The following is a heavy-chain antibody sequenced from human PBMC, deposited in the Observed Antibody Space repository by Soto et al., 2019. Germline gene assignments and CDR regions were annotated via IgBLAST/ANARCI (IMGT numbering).Heavy chain of an antibody. Sequence: SETLSLTCTVSGGSISSSSYYWGWIRPPPGKGLEWIGSIYYSGSTYYNPSLKSRVTISVDPSKNHFSLKLSSVTAADTAVYYCARSIFGGVIWHQDPYDYWGQGTLVTVSS. CDR1: GGSISSSSYY. CDR2: IYYSGST. V-gene: IGHV4-39*01. CDR3: ARSIFGGVIWHQDPYDY. J-gene: IGHJ4*02. D-gene: IGHD3-3*01.